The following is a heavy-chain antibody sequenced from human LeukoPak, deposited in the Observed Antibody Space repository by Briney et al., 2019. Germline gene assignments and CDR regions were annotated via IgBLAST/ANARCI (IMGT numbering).Heavy chain of an antibody. V-gene: IGHV1-2*02. D-gene: IGHD1-26*01. CDR2: INPNSGGT. Sequence: ASVKVSCKASGYTFTGYYMHWVRQAPGQGLEWMGWINPNSGGTNYAQKFQGRVTMTRDTSISTAYTELSRLRSDDTAVYYCARDAVGATTADYWGQGTLVTVSS. CDR1: GYTFTGYY. J-gene: IGHJ4*02. CDR3: ARDAVGATTADY.